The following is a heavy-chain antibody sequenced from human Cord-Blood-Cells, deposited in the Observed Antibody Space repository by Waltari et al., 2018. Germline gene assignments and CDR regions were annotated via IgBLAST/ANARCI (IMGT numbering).Heavy chain of an antibody. J-gene: IGHJ4*02. CDR1: GFTVSSNY. D-gene: IGHD3-3*01. V-gene: IGHV3-53*01. CDR3: ASLDFWSGYYYFDY. Sequence: EVQLVESGGGLIQPGGSLRLSCAASGFTVSSNYMSWVRQAPGKGLVWVSVIYSGGSTYYADSVKGRFTISRDNSKNTLYLQMNSLRAEDTAVYYCASLDFWSGYYYFDYWGQGTLVTVSS. CDR2: IYSGGST.